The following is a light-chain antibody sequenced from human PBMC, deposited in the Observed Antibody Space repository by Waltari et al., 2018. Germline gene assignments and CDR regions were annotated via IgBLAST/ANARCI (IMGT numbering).Light chain of an antibody. V-gene: IGLV3-27*01. CDR3: YSAADNNRQV. Sequence: SYELTQPSSVSVSPGQTARITCSGDILAKRYARWFQQKPGQAPVVVIYKDSARTSGIPDLFSGSNSGTTVTLTISGAQVEDEADYYCYSAADNNRQVFGGGTKLTVL. CDR1: ILAKRY. J-gene: IGLJ3*02. CDR2: KDS.